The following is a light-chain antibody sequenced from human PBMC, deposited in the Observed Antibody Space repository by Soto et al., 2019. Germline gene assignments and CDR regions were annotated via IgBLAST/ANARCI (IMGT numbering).Light chain of an antibody. CDR2: DAS. CDR1: QSISKW. V-gene: IGKV1-5*01. J-gene: IGKJ1*01. Sequence: DIQMTQSPSTLSASIGDRVTITCRASQSISKWLAWYQQKPGKAPKLLIYDASSLKSGVPSRFSGSGSGTDFTLTISRLEPEDFAVYYCQQYGSSGTFGQGTKVDIK. CDR3: QQYGSSGT.